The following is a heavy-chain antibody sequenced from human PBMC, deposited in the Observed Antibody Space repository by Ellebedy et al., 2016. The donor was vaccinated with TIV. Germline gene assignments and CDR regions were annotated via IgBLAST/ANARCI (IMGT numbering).Heavy chain of an antibody. V-gene: IGHV2-70*04. Sequence: SGPTLVKPTQTLTLTCTSSGFSLSTTRVGVSWIRQPPGKALEWLARIDWDDDKFYSPSLRTRLSISKDTSKNQVVLTMTNVDPVDTATYYCARSTVGWGFEIWGKGKRVSVSS. CDR1: GFSLSTTRVG. CDR2: IDWDDDK. J-gene: IGHJ3*02. CDR3: ARSTVGWGFEI. D-gene: IGHD6-19*01.